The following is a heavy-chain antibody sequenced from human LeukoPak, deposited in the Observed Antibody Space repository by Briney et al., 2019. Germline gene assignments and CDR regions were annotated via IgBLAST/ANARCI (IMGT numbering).Heavy chain of an antibody. CDR2: IWYDESKK. Sequence: QPGGSLRLSCAASGFVFSNYGMFWVRQAPGKGLEWVAVIWYDESKKYYVDSVKGRFTISREDSENTLYLQMNSLRAEDTAVYYCANLGCITGTTTDYWGQGTLVTVSS. J-gene: IGHJ4*02. D-gene: IGHD1-20*01. CDR1: GFVFSNYG. V-gene: IGHV3-30*02. CDR3: ANLGCITGTTTDY.